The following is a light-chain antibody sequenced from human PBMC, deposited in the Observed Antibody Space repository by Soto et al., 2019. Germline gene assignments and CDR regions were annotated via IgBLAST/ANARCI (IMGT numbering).Light chain of an antibody. J-gene: IGKJ1*01. Sequence: DIQMTQSPSTLSASVGDRVTITCRASQSISTWLAWYQQKPGKAPKLLIYKASSLKSGVPSRFSGSGSGTKFTLTISSLQPDDFATYYCQQYINRWTFGQGTKVDIK. V-gene: IGKV1-5*03. CDR1: QSISTW. CDR2: KAS. CDR3: QQYINRWT.